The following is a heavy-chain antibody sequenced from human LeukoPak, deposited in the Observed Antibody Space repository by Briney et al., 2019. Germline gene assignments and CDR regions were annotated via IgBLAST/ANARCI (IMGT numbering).Heavy chain of an antibody. CDR2: LSTSGSYI. V-gene: IGHV3-21*01. CDR3: ARGNYDFAYDP. Sequence: GGSLRLSCAASGFIVNDFDMNWVRQAPGKGLECVSYLSTSGSYIHYADSMKGRFTISRDAGKNSLYLQLDSLTVEDTAVYFCARGNYDFAYDPWGQGTLVTVSS. J-gene: IGHJ5*02. D-gene: IGHD3-3*01. CDR1: GFIVNDFD.